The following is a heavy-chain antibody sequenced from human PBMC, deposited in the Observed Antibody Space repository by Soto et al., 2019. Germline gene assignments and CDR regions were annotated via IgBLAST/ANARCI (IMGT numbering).Heavy chain of an antibody. D-gene: IGHD6-13*01. V-gene: IGHV3-21*01. CDR2: ISSSSSYI. CDR3: ARGGVIAAAGTDY. Sequence: GGSLRLSCAASGFTFSSYSMNWVRQAPGKGLEWVSSISSSSSYIYYADSVKGRFTISRDNAKNSLYLQMNSLRAEDTAVYYCARGGVIAAAGTDYWGQGTLVTVSS. J-gene: IGHJ4*02. CDR1: GFTFSSYS.